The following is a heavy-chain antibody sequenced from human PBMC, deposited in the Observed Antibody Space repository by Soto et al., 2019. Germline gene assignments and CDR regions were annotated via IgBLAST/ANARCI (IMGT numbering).Heavy chain of an antibody. CDR1: GFTFSSYW. CDR3: ARGGIVVVVAATEIDY. CDR2: IKQDGSGK. V-gene: IGHV3-7*01. D-gene: IGHD2-15*01. J-gene: IGHJ4*02. Sequence: GGSLRLSCAASGFTFSSYWMSWVRQAPGKGLEWVANIKQDGSGKYYVESVKGRFTISRDNAKNSLYLQMNSLRAEDTAVYYCARGGIVVVVAATEIDYWGQGTLVTVSS.